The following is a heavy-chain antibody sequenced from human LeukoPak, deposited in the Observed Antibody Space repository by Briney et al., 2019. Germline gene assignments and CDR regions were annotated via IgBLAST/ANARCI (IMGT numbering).Heavy chain of an antibody. CDR3: ARHTPQPTFGVVYYNWFDP. Sequence: SETLSLTCTVSGGSISSYYWSWIRQPPGKGLEWIGYIYYSGSTNYNPSLKSRVTISVDTSKNQFSLKLSSVTAADTAVYYCARHTPQPTFGVVYYNWFDPWGQGTLVTVSS. CDR2: IYYSGST. D-gene: IGHD3-3*01. J-gene: IGHJ5*02. CDR1: GGSISSYY. V-gene: IGHV4-59*08.